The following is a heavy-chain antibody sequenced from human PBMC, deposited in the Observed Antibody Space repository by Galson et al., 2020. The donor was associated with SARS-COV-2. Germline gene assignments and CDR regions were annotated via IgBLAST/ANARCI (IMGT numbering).Heavy chain of an antibody. V-gene: IGHV3-21*01. CDR3: TSTYTDSFYYYMDV. J-gene: IGHJ6*03. CDR1: GFTFSTYI. CDR2: ISSSSSYI. Sequence: NSGGSLRLSCAASGFTFSTYIMNWVRQAPGKGLEWVSSISSSSSYIYYADSVKGRFTISRDNTRNSLYLQMDSLRAEDTAVYYCTSTYTDSFYYYMDVWGKGTTVTVSS.